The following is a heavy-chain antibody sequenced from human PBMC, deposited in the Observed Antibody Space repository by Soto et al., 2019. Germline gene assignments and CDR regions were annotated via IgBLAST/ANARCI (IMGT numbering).Heavy chain of an antibody. CDR2: IYHSGST. D-gene: IGHD6-13*01. CDR1: SGSISSSNW. CDR3: ARKGARSSWGFDY. Sequence: QVQLQESGPGLVKPSGTLSLTCAVSSGSISSSNWWSWVRQPPGKGLEWIGEIYHSGSTNYNPSLKSRVTISVDKPKNQFSPKPSSVTAADTSVYYCARKGARSSWGFDYWGQGTLVTVSS. V-gene: IGHV4-4*02. J-gene: IGHJ4*02.